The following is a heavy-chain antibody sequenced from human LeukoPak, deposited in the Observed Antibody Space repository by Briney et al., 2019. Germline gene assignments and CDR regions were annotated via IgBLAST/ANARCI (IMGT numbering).Heavy chain of an antibody. CDR2: INPSGGST. CDR3: ARDRQYCSSTSCPLNYYYGMDV. CDR1: GYTFTSYY. Sequence: ASVKVSCKASGYTFTSYYMHWVRQAPGQGLEWMGIINPSGGSTGYAQKFQGRVTMTRDTSTSTVYMELSSLRSEDTAVYYCARDRQYCSSTSCPLNYYYGMDVWGQGTTVTVSS. V-gene: IGHV1-46*01. D-gene: IGHD2-2*01. J-gene: IGHJ6*02.